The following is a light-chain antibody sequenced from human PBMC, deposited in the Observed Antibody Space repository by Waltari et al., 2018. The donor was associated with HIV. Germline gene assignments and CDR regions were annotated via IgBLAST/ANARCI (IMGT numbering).Light chain of an antibody. CDR1: QSISSY. V-gene: IGKV1-39*01. CDR3: QQSYSTPYT. CDR2: AAS. J-gene: IGKJ2*01. Sequence: DIQMTQYPSSLSASVGDRVTITCRANQSISSYLNWYQPKPGKAPKLPIYAASSLQSGVPSRFSGSGSETDFTLTISSLQPEDCATYYCQQSYSTPYTFGQGTKLEIK.